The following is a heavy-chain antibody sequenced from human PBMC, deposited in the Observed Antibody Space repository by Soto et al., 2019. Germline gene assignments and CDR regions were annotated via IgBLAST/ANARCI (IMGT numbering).Heavy chain of an antibody. V-gene: IGHV3-30-3*01. J-gene: IGHJ4*02. CDR3: AREGGYNFFHY. D-gene: IGHD1-20*01. CDR2: ISYDGSNK. CDR1: GFTFSSYA. Sequence: QVQLVESGGGVVQPGRSLRLSCAASGFTFSSYAMHWVRQAPGKGLEWVAVISYDGSNKYYADSVKGRFTISRDNSKNTLYLQMNSLRAEDTAVYYCAREGGYNFFHYWGQGTLVTVSS.